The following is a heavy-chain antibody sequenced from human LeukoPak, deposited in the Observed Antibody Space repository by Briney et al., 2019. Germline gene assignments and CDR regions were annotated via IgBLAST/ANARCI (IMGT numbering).Heavy chain of an antibody. CDR2: INPSGGST. J-gene: IGHJ4*02. CDR3: ARGSFLRSGSYLEPSDY. CDR1: GYTFTSYY. V-gene: IGHV1-46*01. Sequence: ASVKVSCKASGYTFTSYYMHWVRQAPGQGLEWMGIINPSGGSTSYAQKFRGRVTMTRDMSTSTVYMELSSLRSEDTAVYYCARGSFLRSGSYLEPSDYWGQGTLVTVSS. D-gene: IGHD1-26*01.